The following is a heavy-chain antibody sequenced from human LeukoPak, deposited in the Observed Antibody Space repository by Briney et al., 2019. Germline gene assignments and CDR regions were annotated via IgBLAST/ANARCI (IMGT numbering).Heavy chain of an antibody. V-gene: IGHV1-69*05. CDR3: ARESMVRGVTNYYYYMDV. CDR2: IIPIFGTA. J-gene: IGHJ6*03. D-gene: IGHD3-10*01. CDR1: GGTFSSYA. Sequence: SVKVSCKASGGTFSSYAISWVRQAPGQGLEWMGGIIPIFGTANYAQKFQGRVTITTDESTSTAYMELNSLRSEDTAVYYCARESMVRGVTNYYYYMDVWGKGTTVTVSS.